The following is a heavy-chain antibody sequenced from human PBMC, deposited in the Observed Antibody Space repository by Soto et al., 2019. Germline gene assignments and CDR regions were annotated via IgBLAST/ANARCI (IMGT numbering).Heavy chain of an antibody. Sequence: RASVKVSCKASGYTFTGYYMHWVRQAPGQGLEWMGWSNPNSGGTNYAQKFQGWVTMTRDTSISTAYMELSRLRSDDTAVYYCATQFHHCGGDCYRGPYFGMDVWGQGTTVTVSS. J-gene: IGHJ6*02. V-gene: IGHV1-2*04. CDR1: GYTFTGYY. D-gene: IGHD2-21*02. CDR2: SNPNSGGT. CDR3: ATQFHHCGGDCYRGPYFGMDV.